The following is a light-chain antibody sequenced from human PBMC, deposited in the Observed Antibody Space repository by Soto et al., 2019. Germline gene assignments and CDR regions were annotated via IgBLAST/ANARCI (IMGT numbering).Light chain of an antibody. J-gene: IGKJ1*01. CDR3: QQSYSTLTWT. Sequence: IQMTQSLSSLFASVGDRVTITCRASQRISSYLNWYQQKPGKAPKLLIYAASSLQSGVPSRFSGSGSGTDFALTISSLQPEDFATYYCQQSYSTLTWTFGQGTKVEIK. CDR1: QRISSY. V-gene: IGKV1-39*01. CDR2: AAS.